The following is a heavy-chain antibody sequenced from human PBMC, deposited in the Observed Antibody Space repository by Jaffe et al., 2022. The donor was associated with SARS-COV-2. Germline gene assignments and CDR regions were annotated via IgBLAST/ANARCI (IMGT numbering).Heavy chain of an antibody. CDR3: AKSYFPRGAAAGD. Sequence: EVQLLESGGGLVQPGGSLRLSCAASGFTFSNYALTWVRQTPEKGLEWVSTISGSGNATYYTDSVKDRFTISRDNSKNTLYLRMNSLRPDDSALYYCAKSYFPRGAAAGDWGQGTLVTVSS. CDR2: ISGSGNAT. V-gene: IGHV3-23*01. D-gene: IGHD6-13*01. J-gene: IGHJ4*02. CDR1: GFTFSNYA.